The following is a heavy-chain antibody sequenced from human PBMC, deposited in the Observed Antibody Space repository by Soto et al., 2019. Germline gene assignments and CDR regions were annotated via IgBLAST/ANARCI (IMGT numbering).Heavy chain of an antibody. Sequence: GGSLRLSCAASGFTFSSYWMHWVRQAPGKGLVWVSRINSDGSSTSYADSVKGRFTISRDNAKNTLYLQMNSLRAEDTAVYYCAREATKDYYDSSGLRSWGQGTLVTVSS. D-gene: IGHD3-22*01. CDR1: GFTFSSYW. V-gene: IGHV3-74*01. CDR2: INSDGSST. CDR3: AREATKDYYDSSGLRS. J-gene: IGHJ4*02.